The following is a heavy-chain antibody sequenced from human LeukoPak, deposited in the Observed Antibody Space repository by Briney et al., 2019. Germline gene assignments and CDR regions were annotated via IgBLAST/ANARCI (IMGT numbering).Heavy chain of an antibody. V-gene: IGHV3-73*01. J-gene: IGHJ6*02. CDR2: IRSKANSYAT. CDR3: TRRSSGYPTYYYGMDV. CDR1: GFTFSGSA. D-gene: IGHD3-22*01. Sequence: PGGSLRLSCAASGFTFSGSAMHWVRQASGKGLEWVGRIRSKANSYATAYAASVKGRFTISRDDSKNTAYLQMNSLKTEDTAVYYCTRRSSGYPTYYYGMDVWGQGTTVTVSS.